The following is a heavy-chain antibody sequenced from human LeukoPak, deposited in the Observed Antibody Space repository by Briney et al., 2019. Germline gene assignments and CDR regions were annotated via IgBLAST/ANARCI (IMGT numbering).Heavy chain of an antibody. CDR1: GFTFSSYA. CDR3: ARDPSTTFWSGYAPPFEY. CDR2: ISYDGSNK. V-gene: IGHV3-30-3*01. J-gene: IGHJ4*02. Sequence: GGSLRLSCAASGFTFSSYAMHWVRQAPGKGLEWVAVISYDGSNKYYADSVKGRFTISRDNSKNTLYLQMNSLRAEDTAVYYCARDPSTTFWSGYAPPFEYWGQGTLVTVSS. D-gene: IGHD3-3*01.